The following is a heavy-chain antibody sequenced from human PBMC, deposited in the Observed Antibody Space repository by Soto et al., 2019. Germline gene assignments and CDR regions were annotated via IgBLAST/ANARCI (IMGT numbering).Heavy chain of an antibody. Sequence: ASVKVSCKASGGTFSSYAISWVRQAPGQGLEWMGGIIPIFGTANYAQKFQGRVTITADKSTSTAYMELSSLRSEDTAVYYCARDPNPAFLGIAAAGNFDYWGQGTLVTVSS. CDR2: IIPIFGTA. J-gene: IGHJ4*02. V-gene: IGHV1-69*06. D-gene: IGHD6-13*01. CDR3: ARDPNPAFLGIAAAGNFDY. CDR1: GGTFSSYA.